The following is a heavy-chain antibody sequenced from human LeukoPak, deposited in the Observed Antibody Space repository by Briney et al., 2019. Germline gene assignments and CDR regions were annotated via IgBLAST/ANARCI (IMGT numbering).Heavy chain of an antibody. CDR2: ISSSSSYI. CDR1: GLTFSSYS. Sequence: GGSLRLSCAASGLTFSSYSMNWVRQAPGKGLEWVSSISSSSSYIYYADSVKGRLTISRDNAKNSLYLQMNSLRAEDTAVYYCARLSAGSGAWGQGTLVTVSS. D-gene: IGHD3-10*01. J-gene: IGHJ5*02. V-gene: IGHV3-21*01. CDR3: ARLSAGSGA.